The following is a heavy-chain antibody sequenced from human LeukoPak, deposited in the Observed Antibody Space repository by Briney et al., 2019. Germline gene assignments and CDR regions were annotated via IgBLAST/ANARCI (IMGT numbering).Heavy chain of an antibody. CDR2: ISGSGGST. J-gene: IGHJ4*02. CDR1: GFTFSSYA. V-gene: IGHV3-23*01. D-gene: IGHD6-13*01. CDR3: ARDLLWSSSPVGY. Sequence: SGGSLRLSCAASGFTFSSYAMSWVRQAPGKGLEWVSAISGSGGSTYYADSVKGRFTISRDNAKNSLYLQMNSLRAEDTAVYYCARDLLWSSSPVGYWGQGTLVTVSS.